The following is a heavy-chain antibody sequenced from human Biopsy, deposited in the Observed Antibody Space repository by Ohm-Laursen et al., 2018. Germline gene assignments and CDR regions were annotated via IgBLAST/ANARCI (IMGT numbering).Heavy chain of an antibody. D-gene: IGHD2-15*01. CDR2: INQSGRT. V-gene: IGHV4-34*08. CDR1: GKTFVDYY. Sequence: SDTLSLTCGVYGKTFVDYYWSWIRQPPGKGLEWIGQINQSGRTNYNPSLKSRVNISADKSNNQFSLKLTSVTSADTAVYFCGNEVHGRDYWGLGALVTVSS. CDR3: GNEVHGRDY. J-gene: IGHJ4*02.